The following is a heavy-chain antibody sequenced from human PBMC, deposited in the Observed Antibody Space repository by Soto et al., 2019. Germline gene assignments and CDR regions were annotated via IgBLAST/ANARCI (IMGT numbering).Heavy chain of an antibody. V-gene: IGHV3-23*01. J-gene: IGHJ3*02. CDR3: AKGSLHDHTAMADKGYRRIQQLVRLDAFDI. CDR2: ISGSGGST. Sequence: GGSLRLSCAASGFTFSSYAMSWVGQAPGKGLEWVSAISGSGGSTYYADSVKGRFTISRDNSKNTLYLQMNSLRAEDTAVYYCAKGSLHDHTAMADKGYRRIQQLVRLDAFDIWGQGTMVTVSS. D-gene: IGHD5-18*01. CDR1: GFTFSSYA.